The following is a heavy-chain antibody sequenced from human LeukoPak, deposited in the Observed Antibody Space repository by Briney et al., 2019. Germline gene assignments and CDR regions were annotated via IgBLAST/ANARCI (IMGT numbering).Heavy chain of an antibody. D-gene: IGHD3-22*01. Sequence: ASVKVSCKASGYTVTGYYMHWVRQAPGQGLEWLGWINPSSGGTNYAQKFQGRVTMTRDTSISTAYMELSRLRSDDTAVYYCARTASYYDSSGYLDYWGQGTLVTVSS. V-gene: IGHV1-2*02. CDR3: ARTASYYDSSGYLDY. CDR1: GYTVTGYY. CDR2: INPSSGGT. J-gene: IGHJ4*02.